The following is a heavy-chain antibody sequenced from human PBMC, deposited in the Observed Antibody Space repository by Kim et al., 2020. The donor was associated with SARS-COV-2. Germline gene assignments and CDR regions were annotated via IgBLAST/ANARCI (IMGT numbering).Heavy chain of an antibody. J-gene: IGHJ4*02. CDR2: ISSSGSTI. CDR3: ARDRDIVATIYYFDY. CDR1: GFTFSDYY. V-gene: IGHV3-11*01. Sequence: GGSLRLSCAASGFTFSDYYMSWIRQAPGKGLEWVSYISSSGSTIYYADSVKGRFTISRDNAKNSLYLQMNSLRAEDTAVYYCARDRDIVATIYYFDYWGQGTLVTVSS. D-gene: IGHD5-12*01.